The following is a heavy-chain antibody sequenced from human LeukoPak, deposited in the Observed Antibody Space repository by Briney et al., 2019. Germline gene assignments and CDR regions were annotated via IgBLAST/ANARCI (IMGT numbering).Heavy chain of an antibody. J-gene: IGHJ4*02. D-gene: IGHD6-19*01. CDR3: ATSEYSSGWYFFDY. CDR2: ISGSGGST. V-gene: IGHV3-23*01. CDR1: VFTFSSYP. Sequence: GVSLRLSCAASVFTFSSYPMSWVRHAPGKGLEWVSAISGSGGSTYYADSVKGRFTISRDNSKNTLYLQMNSLRAEDTAVYYCATSEYSSGWYFFDYWGQGTLVTVSS.